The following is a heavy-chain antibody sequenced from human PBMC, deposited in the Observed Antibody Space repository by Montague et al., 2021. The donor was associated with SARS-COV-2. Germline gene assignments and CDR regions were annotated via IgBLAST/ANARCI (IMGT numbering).Heavy chain of an antibody. CDR2: ISHSGST. D-gene: IGHD3-16*01. CDR3: ARVPYRVLCVPRYYGMDV. J-gene: IGHJ6*02. CDR1: GGSLSGYY. Sequence: SETLSLTCAVYGGSLSGYYWSWIRQPPGEGLEWIAEISHSGSTSYNPSLKSRVTISVDTSKNQFSLKLSSATAADTAVYYCARVPYRVLCVPRYYGMDVWGQGTTVTVSS. V-gene: IGHV4-34*01.